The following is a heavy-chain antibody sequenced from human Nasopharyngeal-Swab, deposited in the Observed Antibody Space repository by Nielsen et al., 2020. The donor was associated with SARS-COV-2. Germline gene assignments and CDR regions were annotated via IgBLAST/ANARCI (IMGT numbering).Heavy chain of an antibody. CDR2: INAGNGNT. V-gene: IGHV1-3*01. J-gene: IGHJ4*02. D-gene: IGHD4-23*01. Sequence: ASVKVSCKASGYTFTSYAMHWVRQAPGQRLEWMGWINAGNGNTKYSQKFQGRVTITRDTSASTAYMELSGLRSEDTAVYYCARAKDGGKGFYFDYWGQGNLVTVSS. CDR3: ARAKDGGKGFYFDY. CDR1: GYTFTSYA.